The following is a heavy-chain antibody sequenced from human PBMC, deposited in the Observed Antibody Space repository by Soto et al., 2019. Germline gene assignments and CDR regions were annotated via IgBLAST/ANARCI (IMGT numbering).Heavy chain of an antibody. J-gene: IGHJ4*02. V-gene: IGHV4-34*01. D-gene: IGHD1-26*01. CDR1: GGSFSGYY. Sequence: SETLSLTCAVYGGSFSGYYWTWIRQPPGTGLEWIGEINHSGSTNYNPSLKSRVTISVDTSKNQFSLKLSSATAADTAVYYCARHGGSYSFDYWGQGTLVTVSS. CDR3: ARHGGSYSFDY. CDR2: INHSGST.